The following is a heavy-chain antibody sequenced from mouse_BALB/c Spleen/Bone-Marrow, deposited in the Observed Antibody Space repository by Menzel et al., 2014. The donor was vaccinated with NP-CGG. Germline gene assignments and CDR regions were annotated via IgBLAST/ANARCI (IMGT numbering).Heavy chain of an antibody. CDR1: GYTFTSYW. V-gene: IGHV1-69*02. CDR3: TRYGNSHYYAMDY. Sequence: QVQLQQPGAELVRPGASVKLSCRASGYTFTSYWINWVKQRPGQGLEWIGNIYPSDSYTNYNQRFKDKATLTVDKSSSTAYMQLSSPTSEDSAVYYCTRYGNSHYYAMDYWGQGTPVTVSS. J-gene: IGHJ4*01. D-gene: IGHD1-1*01. CDR2: IYPSDSYT.